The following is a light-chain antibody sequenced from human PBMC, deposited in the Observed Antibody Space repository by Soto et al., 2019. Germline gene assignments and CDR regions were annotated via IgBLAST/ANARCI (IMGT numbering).Light chain of an antibody. J-gene: IGKJ5*01. CDR2: DAS. V-gene: IGKV3-11*01. Sequence: DIVLTQSPATLSLSPGERATLSCRASQSFSSYLAWYQQKPGQAPRLLIYDASNRATGIPARFSGSGSGTDFTLTISSLEPEDFAVYYCQQRSDWPTFGQGTRLEIK. CDR3: QQRSDWPT. CDR1: QSFSSY.